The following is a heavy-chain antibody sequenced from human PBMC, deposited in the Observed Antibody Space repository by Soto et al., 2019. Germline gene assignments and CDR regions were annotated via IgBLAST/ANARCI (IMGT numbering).Heavy chain of an antibody. CDR3: ARDGLQLERRDYFDY. J-gene: IGHJ4*02. CDR1: GGTFSSYA. D-gene: IGHD1-1*01. CDR2: IIPIFGTA. Sequence: ASVKVSCKASGGTFSSYAISWVRQAPGQGLEWMGGIIPIFGTANYAQKFQGRVTITADESTSTAYMELSSLRSEDTAVYYCARDGLQLERRDYFDYWGQGTLVTVSS. V-gene: IGHV1-69*13.